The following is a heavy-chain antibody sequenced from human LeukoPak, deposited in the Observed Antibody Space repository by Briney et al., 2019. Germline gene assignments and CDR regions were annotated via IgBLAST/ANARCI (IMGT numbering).Heavy chain of an antibody. V-gene: IGHV1-8*03. Sequence: GASVKVSCKASGYTFTSYDINWVRQATGQGLEWMGWMNPNSGNTGYAQKFQGRVTITRNTSISTAYMELSSLRSEDTAVYYCARDFLELRSDYWGQGTLVTVSS. CDR3: ARDFLELRSDY. CDR1: GYTFTSYD. J-gene: IGHJ4*02. D-gene: IGHD1-7*01. CDR2: MNPNSGNT.